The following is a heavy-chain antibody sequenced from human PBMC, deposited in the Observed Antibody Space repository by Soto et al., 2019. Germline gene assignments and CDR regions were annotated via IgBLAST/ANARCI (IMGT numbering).Heavy chain of an antibody. V-gene: IGHV4-59*01. Sequence: QVQLQESGPGLVKPSETLSLTCTVSNGSIGPYYWSWIRQPPGKGLEWMTYIYYSGDTKYNPSLKSRVSISLDTSKNQFSLRLTSVTAADTALYYCARGFTVTKHIGGYFDLWGRGTLVIVSS. D-gene: IGHD4-17*01. CDR1: NGSIGPYY. CDR3: ARGFTVTKHIGGYFDL. CDR2: IYYSGDT. J-gene: IGHJ2*01.